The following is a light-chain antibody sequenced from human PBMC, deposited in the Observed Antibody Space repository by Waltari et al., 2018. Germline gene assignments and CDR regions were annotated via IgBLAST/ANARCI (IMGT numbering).Light chain of an antibody. J-gene: IGLJ2*01. CDR2: EDN. Sequence: NFMLTQPHSVSESPGPTVTISCTRSSGSIASNYVQWYQQRPGSAPTTVIYEDNQRPSGVPDRFSGSIDSSSNSASLTISGLKTEDEADYYCQSYDSSNVVFGGGTKLTVL. CDR3: QSYDSSNVV. V-gene: IGLV6-57*03. CDR1: SGSIASNY.